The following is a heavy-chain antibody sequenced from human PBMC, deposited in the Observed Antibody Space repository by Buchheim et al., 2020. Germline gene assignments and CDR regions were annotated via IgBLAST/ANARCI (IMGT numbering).Heavy chain of an antibody. Sequence: QVQLVQSGAEVKKPGASVKVSCKASGYTFASSDINWVRQAPGQGLEWMGRIIPMLGLANYAQGFQGRVRITADKSTNTAYMELNSLRSEDTAVYYCARDGTSPDYYDSSGYPYWGQGTL. CDR3: ARDGTSPDYYDSSGYPY. D-gene: IGHD3-22*01. CDR1: GYTFASSD. J-gene: IGHJ4*02. CDR2: IIPMLGLA. V-gene: IGHV1-69*09.